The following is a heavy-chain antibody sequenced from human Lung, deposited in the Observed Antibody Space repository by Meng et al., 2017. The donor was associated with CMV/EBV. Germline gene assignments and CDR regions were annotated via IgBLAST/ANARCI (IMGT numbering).Heavy chain of an antibody. V-gene: IGHV1-69*05. CDR1: GGTFRKYS. CDR3: ARVGGTMVKNGYFDY. Sequence: SXXVSXKASGGTFRKYSISWVRQAPGQGLEWMGGILPIFGIAKIAQNFQGRVTITTDGSTSTAYMEVSSLRSEDTAVYYCARVGGTMVKNGYFDYWGQG. J-gene: IGHJ4*02. D-gene: IGHD4/OR15-4a*01. CDR2: ILPIFGIA.